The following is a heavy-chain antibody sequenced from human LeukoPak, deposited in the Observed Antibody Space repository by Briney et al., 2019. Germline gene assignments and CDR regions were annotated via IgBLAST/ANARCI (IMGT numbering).Heavy chain of an antibody. J-gene: IGHJ6*03. V-gene: IGHV4-59*08. D-gene: IGHD4-23*01. CDR1: GGSISSYY. CDR2: IYYSGST. CDR3: ARLHYGGNYGYYYYYMDV. Sequence: PSETLSLTCTVSGGSISSYYWSWIRQPPGKGLEWIGYIYYSGSTYYNPSLKSRVTISVDTSKNQFSLKLSSVTAADTAVYYYARLHYGGNYGYYYYYMDVWGKGTTVTISS.